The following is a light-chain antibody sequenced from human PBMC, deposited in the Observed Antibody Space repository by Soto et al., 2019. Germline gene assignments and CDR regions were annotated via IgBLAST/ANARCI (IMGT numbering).Light chain of an antibody. CDR1: QSISNW. J-gene: IGKJ1*01. CDR3: QQYSRDPWT. Sequence: DIQMTQSPSTLSAFVGDRVTITCRASQSISNWLAWYQQKPGYAPKLLIYKVSTLNTGVPSRFSGSGSGTGFTLTISSPQPDDFATYYCQQYSRDPWTFGQGTKVDI. CDR2: KVS. V-gene: IGKV1-5*03.